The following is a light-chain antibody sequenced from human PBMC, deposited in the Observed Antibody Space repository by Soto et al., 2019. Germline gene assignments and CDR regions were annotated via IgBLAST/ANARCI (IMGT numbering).Light chain of an antibody. CDR3: HPNYNSPCT. V-gene: IGKV1-39*01. CDR2: AAS. J-gene: IGKJ1*01. CDR1: QSINNY. Sequence: DIQMTQSPSSLSASVGDRVTITCRASQSINNYLNSYQQKPGKAPKVLIYAASSLQSGVPSRFSGSGSGTDFHLTISILQPEDFATYYCHPNYNSPCTFGQGTNVDIK.